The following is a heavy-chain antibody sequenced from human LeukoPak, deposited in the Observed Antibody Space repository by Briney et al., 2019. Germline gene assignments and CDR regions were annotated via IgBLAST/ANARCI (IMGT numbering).Heavy chain of an antibody. Sequence: PGRSLRLSCAASGFTFDDYAMHWVRQAPGKGLEWVSGISWNSGSIGYADSVKGRFTISRDNSKNTLYLQMNSLRAEDTAVYYCAKGARITIFGVVIIPAYFDYWGQGTLVTVSS. CDR1: GFTFDDYA. CDR3: AKGARITIFGVVIIPAYFDY. V-gene: IGHV3-9*01. J-gene: IGHJ4*02. CDR2: ISWNSGSI. D-gene: IGHD3-3*01.